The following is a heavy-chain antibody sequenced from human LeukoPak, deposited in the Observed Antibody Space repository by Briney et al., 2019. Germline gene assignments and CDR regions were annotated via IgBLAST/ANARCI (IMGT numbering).Heavy chain of an antibody. Sequence: SETLSLTCAVYGXSXSGYYWSWIRQXXXXXXXWIGEINHSGSTNYNPSLKSRVTISVDTSKNQFSLKLSSVTAADTAVYYCAGGYSYGDAFDIWGQGTMVTVSS. V-gene: IGHV4-34*01. CDR1: GXSXSGYY. J-gene: IGHJ3*02. CDR2: INHSGST. CDR3: AGGYSYGDAFDI. D-gene: IGHD5-18*01.